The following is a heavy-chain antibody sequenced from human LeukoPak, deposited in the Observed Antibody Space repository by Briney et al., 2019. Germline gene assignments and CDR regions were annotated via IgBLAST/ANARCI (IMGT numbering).Heavy chain of an antibody. CDR1: GFTFSSYW. D-gene: IGHD1-26*01. CDR2: INSDVSST. J-gene: IGHJ4*02. V-gene: IGHV3-74*01. Sequence: GGSLRLSCAASGFTFSSYWMHWVRQAPGKGLVWVSRINSDVSSTSYADSVKGRFTISRDNAKNTLYLQMNSLRAEDTAVYYCAREWSGSYYSRSFDYWGKGTLVTVSS. CDR3: AREWSGSYYSRSFDY.